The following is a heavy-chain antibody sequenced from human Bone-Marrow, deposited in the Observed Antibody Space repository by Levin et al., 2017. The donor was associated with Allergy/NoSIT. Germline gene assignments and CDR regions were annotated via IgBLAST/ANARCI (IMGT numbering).Heavy chain of an antibody. CDR3: AKDLRGGPPRYHDY. V-gene: IGHV3-23*01. CDR1: GFTFYHYA. J-gene: IGHJ4*02. D-gene: IGHD1-26*01. Sequence: GESLKISCAASGFTFYHYAMNWVRQAPGKGLEWVSTVSDSGDTTYYADSVRGRFTISRDNSRNTLYLQMNTLRAEDTAVYYCAKDLRGGPPRYHDYWGQGTLVSVSS. CDR2: VSDSGDTT.